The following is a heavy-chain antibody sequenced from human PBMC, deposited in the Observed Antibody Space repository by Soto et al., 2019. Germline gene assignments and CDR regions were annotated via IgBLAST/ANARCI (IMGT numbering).Heavy chain of an antibody. D-gene: IGHD5-12*01. Sequence: EVQLVESGGGLVQPGGSLRLSCAASGFTFSSYSMNWVRQAPGKGLEWVSYISSRSSTIYYADSVKGRFTISRDNANNSVYLQKYRLRDADTALYFWARDRLRLHPSGQGTLVTASS. V-gene: IGHV3-48*02. J-gene: IGHJ5*02. CDR2: ISSRSSTI. CDR1: GFTFSSYS. CDR3: ARDRLRLHP.